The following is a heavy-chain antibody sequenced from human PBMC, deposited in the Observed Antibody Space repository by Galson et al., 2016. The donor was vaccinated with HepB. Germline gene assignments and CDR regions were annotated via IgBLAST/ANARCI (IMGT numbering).Heavy chain of an antibody. J-gene: IGHJ4*02. V-gene: IGHV6-1*01. CDR1: GDSVSNNNAG. CDR3: ARSYLLGRGFGW. CDR2: TFYRSNWQN. D-gene: IGHD3-10*01. Sequence: CAISGDSVSNNNAGWYWIRQSPSRGLECLGRTFYRSNWQNDYAESVNSRTSINADTAKNEFSLHLRSVTPEDTGVYYCARSYLLGRGFGWWGPGTPVTVSS.